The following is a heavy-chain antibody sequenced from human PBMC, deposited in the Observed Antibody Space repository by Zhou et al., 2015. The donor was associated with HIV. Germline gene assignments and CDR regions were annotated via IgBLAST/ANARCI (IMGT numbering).Heavy chain of an antibody. D-gene: IGHD6-6*01. CDR2: ISWNGGRT. V-gene: IGHV3-9*01. J-gene: IGHJ4*02. Sequence: VQLVESGGGVVQPGRSLRLSCAASGFTFHDHAMHWVRQAPGRGLEWVSGISWNGGRTGYADSVKGRFTISRDDAKNSLYLQMNSLRPEDTAVYYCARDGGPGGQLVWSQGTLVTVAS. CDR1: GFTFHDHA. CDR3: ARDGGPGGQLV.